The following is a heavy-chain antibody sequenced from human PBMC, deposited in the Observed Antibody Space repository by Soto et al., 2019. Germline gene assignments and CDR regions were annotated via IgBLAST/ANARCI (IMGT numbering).Heavy chain of an antibody. CDR2: INHSGST. CDR1: GGSFSGYY. Sequence: SETLPLTCAVYGGSFSGYYWTWIRQPPGTGLEWIGEINHSGSTNYNPSLKSRVTISRENAKNSFHLQMNSLRAEDTAVYYCARPTYYYDSSGPPAYWGQGTLVTVSS. CDR3: ARPTYYYDSSGPPAY. V-gene: IGHV4-34*01. J-gene: IGHJ4*02. D-gene: IGHD3-22*01.